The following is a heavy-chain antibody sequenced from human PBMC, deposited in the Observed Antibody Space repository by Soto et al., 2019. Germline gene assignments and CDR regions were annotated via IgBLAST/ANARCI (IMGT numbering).Heavy chain of an antibody. CDR3: APRADIDAKWNGCYFDS. D-gene: IGHD1-1*01. J-gene: IGHJ4*02. Sequence: QITLKESGPTRVKPTQTLTLTCTFSGFSLSARPVGVGWIRQPPGKALERLALIYWDDDKRYSPSLTSRLTIKNNTSKKQVVTTMTMMDVVDTGIYYCAPRADIDAKWNGCYFDSWGQGALVTVSS. CDR2: IYWDDDK. CDR1: GFSLSARPVG. V-gene: IGHV2-5*02.